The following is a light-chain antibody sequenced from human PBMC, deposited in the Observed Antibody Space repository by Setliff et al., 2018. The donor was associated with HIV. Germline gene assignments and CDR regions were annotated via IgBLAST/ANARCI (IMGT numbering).Light chain of an antibody. CDR2: EVS. CDR1: SSDVGGYNY. V-gene: IGLV2-14*01. J-gene: IGLJ3*02. CDR3: SSYTSSSTLE. Sequence: QSALTQPASVSGSPGQSITISCTGTSSDVGGYNYVSWYQQHPGKVPKLMIYEVSNRPSGVSNRFSGPKSGNTASLTISGLQAEDEADYYCSSYTSSSTLEFGGGTKVTVL.